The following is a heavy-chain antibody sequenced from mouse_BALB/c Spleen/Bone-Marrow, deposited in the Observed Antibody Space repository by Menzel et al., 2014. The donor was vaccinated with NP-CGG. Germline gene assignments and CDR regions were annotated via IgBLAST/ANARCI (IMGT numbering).Heavy chain of an antibody. J-gene: IGHJ4*01. CDR2: IWGDGST. CDR1: GFSLTGYG. V-gene: IGHV2-6-7*01. CDR3: AREPHYYAMDY. Sequence: QVQLKESGPGLVAPSQSLSITCTVSGFSLTGYGVNWVRQPPGKGLEWLGMIWGDGSTDYNSALKSRLSISKDNSKSQVFLKMNSLQTDDTARYCCAREPHYYAMDYWGQGTSVTVSS.